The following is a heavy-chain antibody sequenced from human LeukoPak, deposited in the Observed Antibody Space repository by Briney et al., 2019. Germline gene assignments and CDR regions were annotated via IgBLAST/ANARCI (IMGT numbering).Heavy chain of an antibody. CDR1: GYTFSNYD. Sequence: ASVKVSCKASGYTFSNYDINWVRQAPGQGLEWMGWINPNSGGTNYAQKFQGRVTMTRDTSISTAYMELSRLRSDDTAVYYCARDQVGYAKNPNHWGQGTLVTVSS. D-gene: IGHD2-2*01. V-gene: IGHV1-2*02. CDR3: ARDQVGYAKNPNH. J-gene: IGHJ5*02. CDR2: INPNSGGT.